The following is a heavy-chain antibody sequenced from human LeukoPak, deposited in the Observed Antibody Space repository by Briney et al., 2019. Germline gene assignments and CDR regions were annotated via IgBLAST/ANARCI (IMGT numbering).Heavy chain of an antibody. CDR1: GGSISSVDYY. J-gene: IGHJ5*02. V-gene: IGHV4-31*03. D-gene: IGHD3-10*01. CDR2: ICYSGST. Sequence: SETLSLTCTVSGGSISSVDYYWSWPRQHPGLGLVWIGYICYSGSTYYNPSLKSRLTISVDTSKNQCSLKLASVTAADTAVHYCARASITMVRGSQVADWCDPWGQRTLVTVSS. CDR3: ARASITMVRGSQVADWCDP.